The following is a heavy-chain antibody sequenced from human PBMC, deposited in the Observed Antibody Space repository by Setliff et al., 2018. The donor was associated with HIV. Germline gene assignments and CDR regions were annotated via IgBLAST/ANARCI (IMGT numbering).Heavy chain of an antibody. D-gene: IGHD1-26*01. CDR1: EYTFNTHW. CDR2: IYPGDLRT. V-gene: IGHV5-51*01. J-gene: IGHJ4*02. CDR3: ARLGRYSGSYIAY. Sequence: PGESLKISCKTSEYTFNTHWIGWVRRVPGKGLEWMGVIYPGDLRTRYNPSFQGQVTLSVDKSTRTAYLQWNSLRASDSAMYYCARLGRYSGSYIAYWGQGTLVTVSS.